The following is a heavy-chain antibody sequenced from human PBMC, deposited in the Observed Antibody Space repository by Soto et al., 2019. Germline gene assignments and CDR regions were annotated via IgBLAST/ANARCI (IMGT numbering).Heavy chain of an antibody. CDR3: ARGRGGRYCSSTSCYYYYYGMDV. J-gene: IGHJ6*02. CDR1: GGSFSGYS. D-gene: IGHD2-2*01. Sequence: QVQLQQWGAGLLKPSETLSLTCAVSGGSFSGYSWSWIRQPPGKGLEWIGEINHSGSTNYNPSLKSRVTISVDTSKNQFSLKLSSVTAADTAVYYCARGRGGRYCSSTSCYYYYYGMDVWGQGTTVTVSS. CDR2: INHSGST. V-gene: IGHV4-34*01.